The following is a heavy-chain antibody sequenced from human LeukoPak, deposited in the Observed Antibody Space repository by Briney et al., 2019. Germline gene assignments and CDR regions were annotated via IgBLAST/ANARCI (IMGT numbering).Heavy chain of an antibody. Sequence: GGSLRLSCTASGFTFSNYGMNWVRQAPGKGLEWVSVISSSSKYIYYADSVEGRFTISRDNAKNSLYLQMNSLRAEDTAVYYCASDRRVTGYYYGMDVWGQGTTVIVSS. J-gene: IGHJ6*02. V-gene: IGHV3-21*06. CDR2: ISSSSKYI. CDR1: GFTFSNYG. D-gene: IGHD1-1*01. CDR3: ASDRRVTGYYYGMDV.